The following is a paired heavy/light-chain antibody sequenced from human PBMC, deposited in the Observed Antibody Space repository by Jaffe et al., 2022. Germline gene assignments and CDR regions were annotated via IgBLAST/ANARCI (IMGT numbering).Heavy chain of an antibody. CDR3: ARDKVVPAAISYLPWVWRRGDYMDV. Sequence: QVQLVQSGSELKKPGASVKVSCKASGYTFTSYAMNWVRQAPGQGLEWMGWINTNTGNPTYAQGFTGRFVFSLDTSVSTAYLQISSLKAEDTAVYYCARDKVVPAAISYLPWVWRRGDYMDVWGKGTTVTVSS. CDR1: GYTFTSYA. V-gene: IGHV7-4-1*02. CDR2: INTNTGNP. J-gene: IGHJ6*03. D-gene: IGHD2-2*01.
Light chain of an antibody. CDR2: DAS. Sequence: AIQLTQSPSSLSASVGDRVTITCRASQGISSALAWYQQKPGKAPKLLIYDASSLESGVPSRFSGSGSGTDFTLTISSLQPEDFATYYCQQFNNYLTFGGGTKVEIK. CDR3: QQFNNYLT. V-gene: IGKV1D-13*01. CDR1: QGISSA. J-gene: IGKJ4*01.